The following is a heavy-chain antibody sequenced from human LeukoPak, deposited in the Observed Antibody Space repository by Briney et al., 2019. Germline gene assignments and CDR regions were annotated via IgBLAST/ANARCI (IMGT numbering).Heavy chain of an antibody. J-gene: IGHJ6*02. CDR2: ISGSGSST. CDR3: ARAATTVTFGYYYYGMDV. CDR1: GFTFTSYA. V-gene: IGHV3-23*01. D-gene: IGHD4-17*01. Sequence: PGGSLRLSCAASGFTFTSYAMNWVRQAPGKGLEWVSTISGSGSSTYYVDSVKGRFTISRDNSKNRLYLQMNSLRAEDTAVYYCARAATTVTFGYYYYGMDVWGQGTTVTVSS.